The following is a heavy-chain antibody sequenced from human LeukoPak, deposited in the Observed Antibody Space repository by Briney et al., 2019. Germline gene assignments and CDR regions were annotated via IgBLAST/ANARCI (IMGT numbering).Heavy chain of an antibody. J-gene: IGHJ6*02. CDR2: IAYGGTYT. CDR1: GFTFSDYA. V-gene: IGHV3-30*03. D-gene: IGHD2/OR15-2a*01. CDR3: PRNKAITAFFDMDV. Sequence: SGTSLRLSCAASGFTFSDYAMHWVGQAPGKGLDWVAVIAYGGTYTHHPDSLQGRFTISRDNSRDTLYLQINSLRPEDTALYYCPRNKAITAFFDMDVWGQGTTVIVSS.